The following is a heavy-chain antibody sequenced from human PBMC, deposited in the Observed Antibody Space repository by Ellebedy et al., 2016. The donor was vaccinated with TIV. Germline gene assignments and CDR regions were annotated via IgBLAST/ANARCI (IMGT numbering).Heavy chain of an antibody. Sequence: GESLKISCAASGFTVSSYYMSWVRQAPGKGLEWVSVIYSGGFTYYAASVKGRFTISRDSSKNTLYLQMNSLRAEDTAVYYCAAERVTIFQSDCWGQGTLVTVSS. V-gene: IGHV3-53*01. CDR3: AAERVTIFQSDC. D-gene: IGHD3-9*01. CDR2: IYSGGFT. J-gene: IGHJ4*02. CDR1: GFTVSSYY.